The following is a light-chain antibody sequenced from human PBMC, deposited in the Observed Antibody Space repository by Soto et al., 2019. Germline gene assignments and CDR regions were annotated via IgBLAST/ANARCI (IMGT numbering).Light chain of an antibody. CDR1: SSDIGGYNY. V-gene: IGLV2-14*01. CDR2: DVT. CDR3: SSYTSSSTPYV. Sequence: QPVLTQPASVSGSPGQSNTISCTGNSSDIGGYNYVSWYQQHPVKAPKLMIYDVTNRPSGVSDRFSGYKSGNTASLTISGLQAEDEADYYCSSYTSSSTPYVFGTGTKVTVL. J-gene: IGLJ1*01.